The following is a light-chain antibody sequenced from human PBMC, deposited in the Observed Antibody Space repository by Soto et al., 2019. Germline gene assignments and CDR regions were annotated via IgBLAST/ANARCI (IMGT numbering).Light chain of an antibody. Sequence: EIVLTQSPATLSLSPGERATLSCRASQSVSSYLAWYQQKPGQAHRLLIYDSSNRATGIPARFSGSGSGTDFTLTISRLEPEDFAVYYCQQRSDWPTFGGGTKVEIK. J-gene: IGKJ4*01. CDR3: QQRSDWPT. CDR1: QSVSSY. CDR2: DSS. V-gene: IGKV3-11*01.